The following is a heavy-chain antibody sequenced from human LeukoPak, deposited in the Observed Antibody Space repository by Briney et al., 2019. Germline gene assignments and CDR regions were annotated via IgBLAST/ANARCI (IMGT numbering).Heavy chain of an antibody. CDR3: ATDGIPSATALAN. Sequence: GGSLRLSCAASGFTFSSYAMSWVRQAPGMGLEWVAFIKYDGSKIYYAESVQGRFTISRDNSKNNLFLQMTRMRPQDTAVYYCATDGIPSATALANWGQGTLVTVSS. J-gene: IGHJ4*02. V-gene: IGHV3-30*02. D-gene: IGHD2/OR15-2a*01. CDR2: IKYDGSKI. CDR1: GFTFSSYA.